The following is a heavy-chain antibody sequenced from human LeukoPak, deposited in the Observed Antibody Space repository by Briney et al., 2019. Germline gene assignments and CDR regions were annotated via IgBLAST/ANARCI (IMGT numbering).Heavy chain of an antibody. CDR2: IYYGGSS. CDR1: GGSISSSRYY. D-gene: IGHD6-13*01. Sequence: SETLSLTCSVSGGSISSSRYYWGWIRQSPGKGLEWVGTIYYGGSSYYNPSLKSRVTISVDTSKNQFSLRLTSLTAADTAVYYCARATPRAAAGLGYWGQGTLVTVSS. V-gene: IGHV4-39*07. J-gene: IGHJ4*02. CDR3: ARATPRAAAGLGY.